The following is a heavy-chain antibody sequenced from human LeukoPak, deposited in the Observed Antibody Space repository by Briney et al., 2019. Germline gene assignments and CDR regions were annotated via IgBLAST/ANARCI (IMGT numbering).Heavy chain of an antibody. CDR1: GFRFSDYY. J-gene: IGHJ6*03. CDR3: AREYFFYMDV. V-gene: IGHV3-11*04. CDR2: ITSGRTT. Sequence: GGSLRLSCAASGFRFSDYYMTWSRQAPGTGLEWLSQITSGRTTKYADSVKGRFTISRDNAKKLLYLQMNSLRAEDTAVYYCAREYFFYMDVWGKGTTLTVSS.